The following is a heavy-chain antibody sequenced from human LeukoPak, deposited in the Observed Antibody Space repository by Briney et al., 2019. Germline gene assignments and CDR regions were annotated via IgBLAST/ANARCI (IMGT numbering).Heavy chain of an antibody. J-gene: IGHJ4*02. V-gene: IGHV1-18*01. CDR1: GYTFTSYG. Sequence: ASVKISCEASGYTFTSYGISWVRQAPGQGLEWMGWISAYNGNTNYAQKLQGRVTMTTDTSTSTAYMELRSLRSDDTAVYYCARGGGGATAPTGYDYWGQGTLVTVSS. D-gene: IGHD1-26*01. CDR3: ARGGGGATAPTGYDY. CDR2: ISAYNGNT.